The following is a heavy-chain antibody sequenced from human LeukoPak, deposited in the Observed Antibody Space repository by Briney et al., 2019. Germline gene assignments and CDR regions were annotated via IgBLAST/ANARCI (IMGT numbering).Heavy chain of an antibody. D-gene: IGHD3-10*01. J-gene: IGHJ4*02. CDR3: AKAGYGGGSTTTFGDD. V-gene: IGHV3-30*18. CDR2: ISHDGRSK. CDR1: GFTFSSFG. Sequence: GGSLTLSCADSGFTFSSFGMHWVRQAPGKGLGWGAIISHDGRSKNYADSVKGRFTISRDNSRYTLYLQMNSLRAEDTAVYYCAKAGYGGGSTTTFGDDWGQGTLVTASS.